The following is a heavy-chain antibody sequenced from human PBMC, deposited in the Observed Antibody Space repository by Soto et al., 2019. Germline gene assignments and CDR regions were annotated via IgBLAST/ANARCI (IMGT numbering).Heavy chain of an antibody. J-gene: IGHJ2*01. Sequence: QVQLQQWGAGLLKPSETLSLTCAVYGRSFSGYYWSWIRQPPGKGLEWIGEINHSGSTNYNPSLRRRVTMSVDTSNEQCSRNQRSVTVADTSVYGGIRSFKPQGYFELWGRGSLVTVS. V-gene: IGHV4-34*01. D-gene: IGHD1-20*01. CDR2: INHSGST. CDR1: GRSFSGYY. CDR3: IRSFKPQGYFEL.